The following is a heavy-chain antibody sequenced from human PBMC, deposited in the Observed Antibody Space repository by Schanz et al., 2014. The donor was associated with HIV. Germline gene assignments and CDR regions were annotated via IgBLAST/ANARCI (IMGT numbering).Heavy chain of an antibody. V-gene: IGHV3-11*01. D-gene: IGHD3-22*01. CDR2: ISRSGSTM. J-gene: IGHJ3*01. CDR1: GFRLSDYY. CDR3: TRDAFYYDSPFDF. Sequence: QVQLVESGGGVVQPGRSLRLSCAASGFRLSDYYMSWIRQAPGKGLEWVSYISRSGSTMYYAESVKGRFTISRDNTKNSLYLEMDSLRVEDTAMYYCTRDAFYYDSPFDFWGQGTMVTVSS.